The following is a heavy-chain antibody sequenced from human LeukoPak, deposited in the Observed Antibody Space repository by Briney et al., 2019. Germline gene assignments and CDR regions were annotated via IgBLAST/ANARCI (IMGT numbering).Heavy chain of an antibody. V-gene: IGHV3-48*04. CDR2: ISSSGSTI. Sequence: GGSLRLSCAASGFTFSTYWMSWVRQAPGKGLEWVSYISSSGSTIYYADSVKGRFTISRDNAKNSLYLQMNSLRAEDTAVYYCAELGITMIGGVWGKGTTVTISS. CDR3: AELGITMIGGV. D-gene: IGHD3-10*02. J-gene: IGHJ6*04. CDR1: GFTFSTYW.